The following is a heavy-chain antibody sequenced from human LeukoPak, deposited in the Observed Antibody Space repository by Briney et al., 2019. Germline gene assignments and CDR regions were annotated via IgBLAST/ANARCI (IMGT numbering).Heavy chain of an antibody. CDR1: GFTFSSYG. CDR2: IWYDGSNK. CDR3: ARDRLWDYAPFDY. Sequence: GGSLRLSCAASGFTFSSYGMHWVRQAPGKGLEWVAVIWYDGSNKYYADSVKGRFTISRDNSKNTLYLQMNSLRAEDTAVCYCARDRLWDYAPFDYWGQGTLVTVSS. V-gene: IGHV3-33*01. D-gene: IGHD4-17*01. J-gene: IGHJ4*02.